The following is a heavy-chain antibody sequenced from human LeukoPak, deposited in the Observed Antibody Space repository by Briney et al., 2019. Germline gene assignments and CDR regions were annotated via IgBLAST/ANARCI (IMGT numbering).Heavy chain of an antibody. CDR2: ISGSGGST. D-gene: IGHD2-21*01. Sequence: TGGSLRLSCAASGYTFSNNALSWVRQAPGKGLEWVSVISGSGGSTYYADSVKGRFTISRDNSKNTLYLQMDSLRAGDTAVYYCARGRLRVIDAFDIWGQGTMVTVSS. V-gene: IGHV3-23*01. CDR3: ARGRLRVIDAFDI. CDR1: GYTFSNNA. J-gene: IGHJ3*02.